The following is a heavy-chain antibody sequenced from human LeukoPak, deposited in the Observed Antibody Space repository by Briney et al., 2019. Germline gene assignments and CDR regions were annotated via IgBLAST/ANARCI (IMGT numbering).Heavy chain of an antibody. CDR3: ATDGAGFDT. V-gene: IGHV3-11*01. J-gene: IGHJ5*02. CDR1: GFTFNDYY. Sequence: PGGSLRLSCAASGFTFNDYYMSWIRQAPGKGLEWLSYINIGGTNTHYADSVKGRFTISRDNAKKALYLEMNNLRAEDTAVYYCATDGAGFDTWGQGVLVTVSS. CDR2: INIGGTNT.